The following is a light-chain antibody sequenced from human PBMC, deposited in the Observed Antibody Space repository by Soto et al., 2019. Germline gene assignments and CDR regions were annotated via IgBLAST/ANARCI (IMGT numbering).Light chain of an antibody. Sequence: QSALTQPASVSGSPGQSITISCTGTSSDVGSYNLVSWYQQHPGKAPKLMIYEGSKRPSGVSNRFSGSKSGNTASLTISGLQAEDEADCYCCSYAGSVVFGGGTKLTVL. CDR3: CSYAGSVV. V-gene: IGLV2-23*01. J-gene: IGLJ2*01. CDR2: EGS. CDR1: SSDVGSYNL.